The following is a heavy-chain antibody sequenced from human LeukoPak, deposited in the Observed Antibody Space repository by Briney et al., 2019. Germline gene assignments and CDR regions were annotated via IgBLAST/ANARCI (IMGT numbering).Heavy chain of an antibody. V-gene: IGHV3-72*01. CDR1: GFTFSDHY. CDR2: TRNKANGYTT. D-gene: IGHD6-19*01. Sequence: PGGSLRLSCAASGFTFSDHYMDCVRAAPGKGREWVGRTRNKANGYTTQSAASVKGRFTISRADSKNSLYLQMNSLKTEDTAVYYCARVLAAHWDYWGQGTLVTVSS. J-gene: IGHJ4*02. CDR3: ARVLAAHWDY.